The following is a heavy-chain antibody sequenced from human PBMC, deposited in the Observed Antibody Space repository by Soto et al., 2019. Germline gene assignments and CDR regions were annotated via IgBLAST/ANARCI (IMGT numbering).Heavy chain of an antibody. CDR2: MYYTGST. Sequence: QVQLQESGPGLVNPSETISLTCTVAGDSVSDHYWSWILQPPGKTLEWIGDMYYTGSTNYNPSLKRRVTMSVDTSKNQFSLMLSSVTAADTAVYYCAAYRRLIVDAWGRVNLVTVSS. D-gene: IGHD3-22*01. J-gene: IGHJ5*02. CDR3: AAYRRLIVDA. CDR1: GDSVSDHY. V-gene: IGHV4-59*02.